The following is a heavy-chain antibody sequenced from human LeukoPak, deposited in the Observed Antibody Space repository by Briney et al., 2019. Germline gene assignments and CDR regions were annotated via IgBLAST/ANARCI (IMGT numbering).Heavy chain of an antibody. J-gene: IGHJ4*02. CDR3: AKDKYNWNYGEFDY. Sequence: GGSLRLSCEASGFTFSAYAMAWVRQAPGKGLEWVSAISGSGGSTYYADSVKGRFTISRDNSKNTLYLQLNSLRAEDTAVYYCAKDKYNWNYGEFDYWGQGTLVTVSS. V-gene: IGHV3-23*01. D-gene: IGHD1-7*01. CDR1: GFTFSAYA. CDR2: ISGSGGST.